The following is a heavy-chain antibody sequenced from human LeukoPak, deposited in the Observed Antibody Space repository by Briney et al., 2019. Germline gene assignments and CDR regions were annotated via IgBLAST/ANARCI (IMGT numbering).Heavy chain of an antibody. CDR3: AREANWGSPDY. Sequence: PSDTLSLTCTLVGGSIGSDYWSWLRPSPGKGREWVGYIYYSGPTRYNPSLKSRVTISLDTSKNQFSLKLSSVTAADTAVYYCAREANWGSPDYWGQGTVVTVSS. D-gene: IGHD7-27*01. J-gene: IGHJ4*02. CDR1: GGSIGSDY. CDR2: IYYSGPT. V-gene: IGHV4-59*01.